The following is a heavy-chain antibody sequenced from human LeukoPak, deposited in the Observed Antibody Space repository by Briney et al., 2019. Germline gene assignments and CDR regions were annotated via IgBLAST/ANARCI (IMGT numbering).Heavy chain of an antibody. CDR2: INTDGSST. CDR3: AKAVAAAREFQH. J-gene: IGHJ1*01. Sequence: GGSLRLSCAASGFTFSSYWMHWVRQAPGKGLVWVSRINTDGSSTSYADSVKGRFTISRDNSKNALYLQMNSLRAEDTAVYYCAKAVAAAREFQHWGQGTLVTVSS. CDR1: GFTFSSYW. V-gene: IGHV3-74*01. D-gene: IGHD6-13*01.